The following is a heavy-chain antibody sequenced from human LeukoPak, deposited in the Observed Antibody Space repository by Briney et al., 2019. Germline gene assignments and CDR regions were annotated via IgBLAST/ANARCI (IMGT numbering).Heavy chain of an antibody. V-gene: IGHV1-18*01. CDR2: IRVHNGDT. J-gene: IGHJ3*01. Sequence: ASVKVSCKASGYMFAVFGITWVRQAPGQGLEWMGSIRVHNGDTNYAQKFQGRLTMTTDTSATTAYMELRGLKSDDTAVYYCARDRYDVGVGFDFWGQGTMVTVSS. CDR3: ARDRYDVGVGFDF. D-gene: IGHD3-9*01. CDR1: GYMFAVFG.